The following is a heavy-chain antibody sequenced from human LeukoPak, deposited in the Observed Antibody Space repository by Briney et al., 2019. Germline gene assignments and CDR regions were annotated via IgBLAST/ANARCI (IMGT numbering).Heavy chain of an antibody. CDR1: GYTFTSYY. CDR3: ASFTHSSGWYIDY. J-gene: IGHJ4*02. D-gene: IGHD6-19*01. Sequence: ASVKVSCKASGYTFTSYYMHWVRQAPGQGLEWMGWINPNSGGTNYAQKFQGRVTMTRDTSISTAYMELSRLRSDDTAVYYCASFTHSSGWYIDYWGQGILVTVSS. V-gene: IGHV1-2*02. CDR2: INPNSGGT.